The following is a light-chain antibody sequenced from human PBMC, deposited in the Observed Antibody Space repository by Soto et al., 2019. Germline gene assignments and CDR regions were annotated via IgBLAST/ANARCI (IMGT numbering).Light chain of an antibody. CDR3: RSYTSTSTLYV. V-gene: IGLV2-14*03. Sequence: QSVLTQPASVSGSPGQSITISCTGTSSDIGGYNYVSWYQQLPGKVPKLIIYDVSNRPSGVSDRFSGSKSGNAASLTISGLQAEDEADYYCRSYTSTSTLYVFGTGTKVTVL. J-gene: IGLJ1*01. CDR2: DVS. CDR1: SSDIGGYNY.